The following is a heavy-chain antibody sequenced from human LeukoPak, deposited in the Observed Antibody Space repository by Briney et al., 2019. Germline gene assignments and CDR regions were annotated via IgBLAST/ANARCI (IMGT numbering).Heavy chain of an antibody. CDR1: GGSISSGSYH. CDR3: ARGSGWYGRRWFDP. Sequence: SQTLSLTCTVSGGSISSGSYHWSWFRQPAGKGLEWIGRLYTSGSTNYNPSLKSRITISVDTSKNQFSLKLSSVTAADTAVYYCARGSGWYGRRWFDPWGQGTLVTVSS. D-gene: IGHD6-19*01. CDR2: LYTSGST. J-gene: IGHJ5*02. V-gene: IGHV4-61*02.